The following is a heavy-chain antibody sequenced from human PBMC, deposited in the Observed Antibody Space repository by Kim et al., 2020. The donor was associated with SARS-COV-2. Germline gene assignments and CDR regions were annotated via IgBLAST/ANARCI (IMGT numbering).Heavy chain of an antibody. CDR2: INHSGST. CDR1: GGSFSGYY. J-gene: IGHJ5*02. D-gene: IGHD3-10*01. Sequence: SETLSLTCAVYGGSFSGYYWSWIRQPPGKGLEWIGEINHSGSTNYNPSLKSRVTISVDTSKNQFSLKLSSVTAADTAVYYCARGLGYYGSGSYYNRRGWFDPWGQGTLVTVSS. V-gene: IGHV4-34*01. CDR3: ARGLGYYGSGSYYNRRGWFDP.